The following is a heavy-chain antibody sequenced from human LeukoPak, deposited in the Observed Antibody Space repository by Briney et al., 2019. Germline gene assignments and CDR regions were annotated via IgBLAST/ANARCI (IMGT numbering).Heavy chain of an antibody. CDR2: ISDYNGNT. Sequence: ASVKVSCKASGYTFSRYGISWVRQAPGQGLEWMGWISDYNGNTNYAQKLQGRVTMTTDTSTTTVYMELRSLRFDDTAVYYCARDNSAVSDCSSTSCYHFGYWGQGTLVTVSS. J-gene: IGHJ4*02. D-gene: IGHD2-2*01. CDR1: GYTFSRYG. V-gene: IGHV1-18*01. CDR3: ARDNSAVSDCSSTSCYHFGY.